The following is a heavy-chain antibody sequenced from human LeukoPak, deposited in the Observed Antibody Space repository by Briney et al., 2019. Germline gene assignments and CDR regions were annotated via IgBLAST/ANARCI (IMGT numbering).Heavy chain of an antibody. D-gene: IGHD4-23*01. CDR2: INHSGST. V-gene: IGHV4-34*01. CDR1: GGSFSGYY. Sequence: SETLSLTCAVYGGSFSGYYWSWIRQPPGKGLEWIGEINHSGSTNYNPSLKSRVTISVDTSKNQFSLKLSSVTAADTAVYYCARSHRLRWFSPMSLTWFDPWGQGTLVTVSS. J-gene: IGHJ5*02. CDR3: ARSHRLRWFSPMSLTWFDP.